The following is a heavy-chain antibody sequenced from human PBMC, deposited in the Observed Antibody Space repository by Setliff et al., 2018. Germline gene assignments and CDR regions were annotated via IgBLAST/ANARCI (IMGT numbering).Heavy chain of an antibody. CDR2: IYYSGST. Sequence: SETLSLTCSVSGASISSYYWSWIRQPPGKGLEWIGYIYYSGSTNYNPSLKSRVTISVDTSKNQFSLELRSVTVADTATYYCVSPGGTTVVARHFDYWGSGILVTVSS. CDR1: GASISSYY. D-gene: IGHD2-15*01. J-gene: IGHJ4*01. CDR3: VSPGGTTVVARHFDY. V-gene: IGHV4-59*08.